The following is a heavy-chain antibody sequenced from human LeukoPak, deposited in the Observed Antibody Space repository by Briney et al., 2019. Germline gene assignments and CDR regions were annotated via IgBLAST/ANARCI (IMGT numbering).Heavy chain of an antibody. D-gene: IGHD6-19*01. CDR1: GFTFSSYS. CDR2: ISSGSSTI. CDR3: ARESIAVADH. V-gene: IGHV3-48*02. J-gene: IGHJ4*02. Sequence: GGSLRLSCAASGFTFSSYSMNWVRQAPGKGLEWVSYISSGSSTIYYAGSVKGRFTISRDNAKNSLYLQMNSLRDEDTAMYYCARESIAVADHWGQGTLVTVSS.